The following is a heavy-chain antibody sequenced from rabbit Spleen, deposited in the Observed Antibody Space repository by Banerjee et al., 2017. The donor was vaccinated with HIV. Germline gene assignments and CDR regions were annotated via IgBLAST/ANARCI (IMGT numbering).Heavy chain of an antibody. J-gene: IGHJ6*01. CDR2: IYAAKGST. Sequence: QQLVESGGGLVKPGASLTLSCKASGIDFTNYYITWVRQAPGKGLEWIGIIYAAKGSTDYASWVNGRFTISSDNAQSTVDLQLNSLTVADTATYFCARDTGSSFSSYGMDLWGQGTLVTVS. CDR1: GIDFTNYY. V-gene: IGHV1S7*01. D-gene: IGHD8-1*01. CDR3: ARDTGSSFSSYGMDL.